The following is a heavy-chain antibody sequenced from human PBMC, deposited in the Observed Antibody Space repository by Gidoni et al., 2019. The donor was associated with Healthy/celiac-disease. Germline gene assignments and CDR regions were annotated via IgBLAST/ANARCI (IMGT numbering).Heavy chain of an antibody. CDR2: ISYDGSNK. CDR3: ARGATIKKLDAFDI. D-gene: IGHD4-4*01. V-gene: IGHV3-30-3*01. J-gene: IGHJ3*02. CDR1: GFPFSSYA. Sequence: QVQLVESGGGVVQPGRSLRLSCAASGFPFSSYAMHWVRQAPGKGLEWVAVISYDGSNKYYADSVKGRFTISRDNSKNTLYLQMNSLRAEDTAVYYCARGATIKKLDAFDIWGQGTMVTVSS.